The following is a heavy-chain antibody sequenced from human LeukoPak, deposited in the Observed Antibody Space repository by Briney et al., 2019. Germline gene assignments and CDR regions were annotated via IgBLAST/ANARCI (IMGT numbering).Heavy chain of an antibody. V-gene: IGHV1-2*02. CDR2: INPNSGGT. CDR1: GYTFTGYY. J-gene: IGHJ3*01. Sequence: ASVKVSCKASGYTFTGYYMHWVRQAPGQGLEWMGWINPNSGGTNYAQKFQGRVTMTRDTSISTAYMELSRLRSDDTAVYYCARDRGFHYYDSSGYQFWGQGTMVTVSS. D-gene: IGHD3-22*01. CDR3: ARDRGFHYYDSSGYQF.